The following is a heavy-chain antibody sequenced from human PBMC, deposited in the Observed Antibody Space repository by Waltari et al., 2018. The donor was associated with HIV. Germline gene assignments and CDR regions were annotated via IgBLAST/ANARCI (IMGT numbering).Heavy chain of an antibody. V-gene: IGHV6-1*01. CDR1: GYSVSSNSSA. Sequence: QVQLQPSGPGLVKPSQTLSLTCAISGYSVSSNSSACNSIRQSPSRGLEWLGRTYYMSKWYNDYALFVKGRVTITPDTSGNQFSLQLNSVTPEDTAVYYCARGSNKLLDYWGQGTLVTVSS. D-gene: IGHD1-26*01. CDR3: ARGSNKLLDY. J-gene: IGHJ4*02. CDR2: TYYMSKWYN.